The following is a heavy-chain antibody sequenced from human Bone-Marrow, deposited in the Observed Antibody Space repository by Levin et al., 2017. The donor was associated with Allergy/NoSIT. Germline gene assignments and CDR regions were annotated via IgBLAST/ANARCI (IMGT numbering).Heavy chain of an antibody. J-gene: IGHJ4*02. CDR1: GFIFSDYY. CDR3: ASSGYSSGWYRY. D-gene: IGHD6-19*01. Sequence: GGSLRLSCAASGFIFSDYYMNWIRQAPGKGLEWVAAISSGRSGYTNYADSVKGRFTISRDNAKNSLYLQMNSLRAEDTAFYYCASSGYSSGWYRYWGQGTLVTVSS. V-gene: IGHV3-11*03. CDR2: ISSGRSGYT.